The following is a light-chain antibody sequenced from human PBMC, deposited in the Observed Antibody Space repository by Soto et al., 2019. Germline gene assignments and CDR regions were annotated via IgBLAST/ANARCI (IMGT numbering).Light chain of an antibody. J-gene: IGKJ1*01. V-gene: IGKV3-11*01. Sequence: EIVLTQSPATLSLSPGERATLSCRASQSVSSYLAWYQQKPGQAPRLLIYDASNRATGIPARFSGSGSGTDFTLTISILEPEDFAVYYCQQRSKWPPWTFGQGTKVEIK. CDR2: DAS. CDR1: QSVSSY. CDR3: QQRSKWPPWT.